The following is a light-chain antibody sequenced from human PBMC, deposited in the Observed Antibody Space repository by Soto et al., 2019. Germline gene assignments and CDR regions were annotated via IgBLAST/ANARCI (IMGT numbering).Light chain of an antibody. CDR3: LQHNSYPWK. Sequence: DIQVTHSPSARSASVVERVTITFLASQYISHYLAWFQQKPGKVPKRLIFALSNLESGVPSRFRGSGSGTEFTLTIPSLQPEDFATYYCLQHNSYPWKFGQGTKVDIK. CDR2: ALS. CDR1: QYISHY. J-gene: IGKJ1*01. V-gene: IGKV1-17*03.